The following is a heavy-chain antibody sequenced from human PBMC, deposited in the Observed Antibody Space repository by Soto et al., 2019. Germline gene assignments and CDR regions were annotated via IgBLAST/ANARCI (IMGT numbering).Heavy chain of an antibody. D-gene: IGHD2-15*01. V-gene: IGHV4-59*01. CDR2: IYYSGST. CDR1: GVSISSYY. CDR3: ARAWIYCSGGGCYAVFDI. J-gene: IGHJ3*02. Sequence: SETLSLSCTVSGVSISSYYWSWIRQPPGKGLEWIGYIYYSGSTNYNPSLKSRVTISVDTSKNQFSLKLSSVTAADTAVYYCARAWIYCSGGGCYAVFDIWGQGTMVTVSS.